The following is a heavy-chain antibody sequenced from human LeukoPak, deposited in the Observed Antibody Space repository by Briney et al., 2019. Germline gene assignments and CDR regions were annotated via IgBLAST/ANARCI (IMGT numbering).Heavy chain of an antibody. CDR3: ARGHYDSRGYSEPFDP. CDR2: IYYSGST. V-gene: IGHV4-61*01. CDR1: GGSISSSSYY. D-gene: IGHD3-22*01. J-gene: IGHJ5*02. Sequence: PSETLSLTCTVSGGSISSSSYYWSWIRQPPGKRLEWIGYIYYSGSTNYNPSLKSRVTISVDTSKDQFSLKLSSVTAADTAVYYCARGHYDSRGYSEPFDPWGQGTLVTVSS.